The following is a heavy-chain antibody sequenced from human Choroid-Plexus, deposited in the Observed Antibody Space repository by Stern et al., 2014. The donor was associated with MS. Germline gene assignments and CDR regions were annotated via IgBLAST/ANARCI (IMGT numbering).Heavy chain of an antibody. V-gene: IGHV3-30*18. CDR3: AKDRQYLTYFFDH. D-gene: IGHD2/OR15-2a*01. CDR1: GFTFGSCA. J-gene: IGHJ5*02. Sequence: DQLVESGGGVVQPGRPLRLSCVASGFTFGSCAMHWVRQAPGKGLEWVAGVSYDGSNKYYADSVKGRFTISRDNSQNTLYMQMSSLRPEDTDVYYCAKDRQYLTYFFDHWGQGSLVTVSS. CDR2: VSYDGSNK.